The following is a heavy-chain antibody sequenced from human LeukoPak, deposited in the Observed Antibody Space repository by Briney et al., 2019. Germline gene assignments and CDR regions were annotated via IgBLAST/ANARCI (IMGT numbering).Heavy chain of an antibody. CDR2: IKQDGSEK. Sequence: GGSLRLSCVASGFSFSSYWMSWVRQAPGKGLEWVANIKQDGSEKYYVDSVKGRFTISRDNGKNSLFLQMSSLRAEDTAVYYCVRDGMGVIKALDIWGQGTMVTVSS. CDR3: VRDGMGVIKALDI. V-gene: IGHV3-7*05. J-gene: IGHJ3*02. CDR1: GFSFSSYW. D-gene: IGHD3-10*01.